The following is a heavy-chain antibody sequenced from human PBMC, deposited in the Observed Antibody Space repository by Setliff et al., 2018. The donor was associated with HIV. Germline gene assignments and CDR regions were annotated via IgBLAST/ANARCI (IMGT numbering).Heavy chain of an antibody. CDR2: IYYSGST. J-gene: IGHJ6*02. Sequence: PSETLSLTCTVSGGSISSYYWSWIRQPPGKGLEWIGYIYYSGSTNYNPSLKSRVTISVDTSKNQFSLKLTSVTAADTAVYYCARGHCSGTNCYGVDYYGMDVWGQGTTVTVSS. CDR3: ARGHCSGTNCYGVDYYGMDV. V-gene: IGHV4-59*12. CDR1: GGSISSYY. D-gene: IGHD2-2*01.